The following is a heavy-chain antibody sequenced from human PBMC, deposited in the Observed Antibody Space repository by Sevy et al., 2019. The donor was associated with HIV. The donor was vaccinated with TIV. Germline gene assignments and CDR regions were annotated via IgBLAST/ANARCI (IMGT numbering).Heavy chain of an antibody. D-gene: IGHD2-15*01. Sequence: ASVKVSCKASGGTFSSYAISWVRQAPGQGLEWMGGIIPIFGTANYAQKFQGRVTITADESTSTAYMELSSLRSEDTAVYYCARSEGRTIGWFDPWGQGTLVTVSS. CDR1: GGTFSSYA. J-gene: IGHJ5*02. V-gene: IGHV1-69*13. CDR3: ARSEGRTIGWFDP. CDR2: IIPIFGTA.